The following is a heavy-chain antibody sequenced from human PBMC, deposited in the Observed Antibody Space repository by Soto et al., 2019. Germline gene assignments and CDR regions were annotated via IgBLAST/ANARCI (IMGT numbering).Heavy chain of an antibody. CDR2: IWYDGSNK. J-gene: IGHJ6*02. CDR1: GFTFSSYG. Sequence: QVQLVESGGGVVQPGRSLRLSCAASGFTFSSYGMHWVRQAPGKGLEWVAVIWYDGSNKYYADSVKGRFTISRDNSKNTLYLQMNCLRAEDTAVYYCARDCSGGSCYSDYYGMDVWGQGTTVSVSS. V-gene: IGHV3-33*01. D-gene: IGHD2-15*01. CDR3: ARDCSGGSCYSDYYGMDV.